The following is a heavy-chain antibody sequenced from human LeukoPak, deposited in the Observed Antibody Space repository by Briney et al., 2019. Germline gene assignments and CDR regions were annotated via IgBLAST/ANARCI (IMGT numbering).Heavy chain of an antibody. CDR3: ARRPDSVAGFDS. D-gene: IGHD3-16*01. CDR2: MYYSGIT. J-gene: IGHJ4*02. CDR1: GASISGSY. V-gene: IGHV4-59*08. Sequence: SETLSLTCAVSGASISGSYWSWIRQPPGKGLEWIGYMYYSGITNSSPSLKSRVTTSLDTSKNQFSLRLRSVTAADTAVYYCARRPDSVAGFDSWGQGALVSVSS.